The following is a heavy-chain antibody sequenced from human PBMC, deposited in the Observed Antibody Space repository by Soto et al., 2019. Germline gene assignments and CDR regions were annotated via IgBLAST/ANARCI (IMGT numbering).Heavy chain of an antibody. J-gene: IGHJ4*02. V-gene: IGHV3-74*01. CDR1: GFTFSNYP. CDR3: GRVGNGEGYY. Sequence: GGSLRLSCAASGFTFSNYPMYWVRQTPGKGLVWVSRISSDGRSTIYADSVKGRFTISRDNARNTLYLQMNTLRAEDTAVYYCGRVGNGEGYYWGQGTLVTVSS. CDR2: ISSDGRST. D-gene: IGHD2-8*01.